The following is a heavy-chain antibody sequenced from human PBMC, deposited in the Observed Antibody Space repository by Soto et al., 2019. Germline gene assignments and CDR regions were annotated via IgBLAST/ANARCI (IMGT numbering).Heavy chain of an antibody. CDR3: ARRAAAGAAFDY. J-gene: IGHJ4*02. V-gene: IGHV1-2*04. D-gene: IGHD6-13*01. CDR1: GYTFSSYA. Sequence: ASVKVSCKASGYTFSSYAMHWVRQAPGQGLEWMGWINPNSGGTNYAQKFQGWVTMTRDTSISTAYMELSRLRSDDTAVYYCARRAAAGAAFDYWGQGTLVTVSS. CDR2: INPNSGGT.